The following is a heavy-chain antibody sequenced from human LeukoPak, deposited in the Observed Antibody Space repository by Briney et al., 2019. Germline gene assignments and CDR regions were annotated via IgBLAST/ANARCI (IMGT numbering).Heavy chain of an antibody. D-gene: IGHD3-22*01. Sequence: GGSLRLSCAASGFTFSSYWMSWVRHAPGKGLERVANIKQDGSEKYYVDSVKGRFTISRDNAKNSLYLQMNSLRAEDTAVYYCARDLYRIVVVPYYFDYWGQGTLVTVPS. CDR3: ARDLYRIVVVPYYFDY. J-gene: IGHJ4*02. V-gene: IGHV3-7*01. CDR1: GFTFSSYW. CDR2: IKQDGSEK.